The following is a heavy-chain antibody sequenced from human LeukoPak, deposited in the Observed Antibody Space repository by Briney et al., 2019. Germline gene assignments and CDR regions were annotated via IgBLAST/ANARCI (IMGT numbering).Heavy chain of an antibody. Sequence: SETLSLTCTVSGGSISSYYWSWIRQPPGKGLKWIGNIYYSGYTTYSPSLKSRVTILLHTSKNHFSLNLSSVTAADTAVYYCARRPRGVIIKSWFDSWGQGTLVTVSS. CDR2: IYYSGYT. D-gene: IGHD3-10*01. J-gene: IGHJ5*01. CDR1: GGSISSYY. CDR3: ARRPRGVIIKSWFDS. V-gene: IGHV4-59*12.